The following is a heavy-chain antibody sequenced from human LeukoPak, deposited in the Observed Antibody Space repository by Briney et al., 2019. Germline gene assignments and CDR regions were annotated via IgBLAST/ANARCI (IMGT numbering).Heavy chain of an antibody. CDR2: INPNSGDT. CDR3: ARDRCSGGGSYQFGY. J-gene: IGHJ4*02. D-gene: IGHD2-15*01. Sequence: ASVKVSCKASGYTFTSYDINWVRQATGQGLEWMGWINPNSGDTNYAQKFQGSVTMTRDTSISTAYMELSSLRSDDTAVYYCARDRCSGGGSYQFGYWGQGTLVTVSS. CDR1: GYTFTSYD. V-gene: IGHV1-2*02.